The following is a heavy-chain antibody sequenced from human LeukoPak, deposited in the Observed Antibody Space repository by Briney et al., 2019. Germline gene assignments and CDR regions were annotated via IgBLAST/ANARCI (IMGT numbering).Heavy chain of an antibody. CDR3: AKAFFSGSGGNHKHFDP. CDR2: MSSVT. V-gene: IGHV3-23*01. J-gene: IGHJ5*02. Sequence: GGSLRLSCAASGFTFSNFAMSWVRQAPGKGLEWVSAMSSVTYYADSVKGRFTISRDDSKSTLFLQMNSLRAEDTAVYYCAKAFFSGSGGNHKHFDPWGQGTLVTVSS. D-gene: IGHD3-10*01. CDR1: GFTFSNFA.